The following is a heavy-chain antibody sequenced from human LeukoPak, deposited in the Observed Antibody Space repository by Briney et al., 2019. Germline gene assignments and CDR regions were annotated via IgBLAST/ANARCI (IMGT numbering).Heavy chain of an antibody. CDR1: GFTFSSYG. V-gene: IGHV3-23*01. Sequence: GGSLRLSCAAPGFTFSSYGMSWVRQAPGKGLEWVSAISGSGGSTYYADSVKGRFTISRDNSKNTLYLQMNSLRAEDTAVYYCAKDLTMVRGVLGYWGQGTLVTVSS. J-gene: IGHJ4*02. CDR2: ISGSGGST. D-gene: IGHD3-10*01. CDR3: AKDLTMVRGVLGY.